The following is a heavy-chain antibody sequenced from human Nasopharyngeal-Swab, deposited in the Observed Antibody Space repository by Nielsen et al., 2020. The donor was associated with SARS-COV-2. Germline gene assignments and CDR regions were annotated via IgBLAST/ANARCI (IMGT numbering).Heavy chain of an antibody. V-gene: IGHV3-74*01. CDR1: GFTFSRHW. Sequence: GESLKISCAASGFTFSRHWMHWVRQAPGKGLVWVSRTNSDGSSTSYADSVKGRFTISRDNAKNTLYLQMTSLRADDTAVYYCTRGAVTMRGTLDIWGQGTMVTVSS. D-gene: IGHD3-22*01. CDR2: TNSDGSST. CDR3: TRGAVTMRGTLDI. J-gene: IGHJ3*02.